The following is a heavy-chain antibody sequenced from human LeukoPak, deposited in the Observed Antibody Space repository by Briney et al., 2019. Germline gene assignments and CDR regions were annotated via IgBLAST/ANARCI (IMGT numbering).Heavy chain of an antibody. CDR2: IYSGGTT. CDR3: ARERYYYDSSATLDY. CDR1: GFTFTNYW. Sequence: GGSRRLSCAAYGFTFTNYWLTWVRQAPGKGLEWVSVIYSGGTTYYADSVKGRFTISRDNSKNTLYLQMNSLRAEDTAVYYCARERYYYDSSATLDYWGQGTLVTVSS. D-gene: IGHD3-22*01. V-gene: IGHV3-66*01. J-gene: IGHJ4*02.